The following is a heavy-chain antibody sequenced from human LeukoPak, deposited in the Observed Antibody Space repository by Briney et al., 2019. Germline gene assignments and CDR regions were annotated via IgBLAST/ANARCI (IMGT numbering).Heavy chain of an antibody. CDR3: AREYYYDSSGPTAFDI. V-gene: IGHV4-59*01. J-gene: IGHJ3*02. Sequence: SETLSLTCTVSGGSISSYYWSWIRQPPGKGLEWIGYIYYSGSTNYNPSLKGRVTISVDTSKNQFSLKLSSVTAADTAVYYCAREYYYDSSGPTAFDIWGQGTTVTVSS. D-gene: IGHD3-22*01. CDR1: GGSISSYY. CDR2: IYYSGST.